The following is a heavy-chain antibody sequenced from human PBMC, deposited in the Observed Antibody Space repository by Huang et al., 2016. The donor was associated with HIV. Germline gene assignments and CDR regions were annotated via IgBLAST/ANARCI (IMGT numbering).Heavy chain of an antibody. J-gene: IGHJ4*02. D-gene: IGHD6-13*01. V-gene: IGHV3-30*18. Sequence: QVQLVESGGGVVQPGRSLRLSCAASGFTFSSYGMHWVRQAPGKGVEGVAVISYDGSNKYYVDSVKGRFTISRDNSKNTLYLQMNSLRAEDTAVYYCAKGGHPRTIAAAAYWGQGTLVTVSS. CDR2: ISYDGSNK. CDR3: AKGGHPRTIAAAAY. CDR1: GFTFSSYG.